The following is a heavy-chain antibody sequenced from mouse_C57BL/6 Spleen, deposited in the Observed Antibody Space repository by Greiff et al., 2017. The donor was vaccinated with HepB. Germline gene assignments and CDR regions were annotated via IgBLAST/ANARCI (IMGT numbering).Heavy chain of an antibody. V-gene: IGHV1-64*01. CDR2: IHPNSGST. CDR3: ARALYYSNPSYYFDY. CDR1: GYTFTSYW. J-gene: IGHJ2*01. Sequence: QVQLQQPGAELVKPGASVKLSCKASGYTFTSYWMHWVKQRPGQGLEWIGMIHPNSGSTNYNEKFKSKATLTVDKSSSTAYMQLSSLTSEDSAVYYCARALYYSNPSYYFDYWGQGTTLTVSS. D-gene: IGHD2-5*01.